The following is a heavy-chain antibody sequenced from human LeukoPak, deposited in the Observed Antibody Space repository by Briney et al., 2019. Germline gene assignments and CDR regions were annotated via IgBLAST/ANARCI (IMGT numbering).Heavy chain of an antibody. CDR1: GGSISSYY. D-gene: IGHD6-13*01. V-gene: IGHV4-59*01. CDR2: VYYTGST. CDR3: ARISSSNWYNERGAFDV. J-gene: IGHJ3*01. Sequence: SETLSPTCTVSGGSISSYYWSWVRQPPGKGLEWIGFVYYTGSTNYSPSLKSRVPISVDTSKNQFSLKLRSVTAADTAVYYCARISSSNWYNERGAFDVWGQGTMVTVSS.